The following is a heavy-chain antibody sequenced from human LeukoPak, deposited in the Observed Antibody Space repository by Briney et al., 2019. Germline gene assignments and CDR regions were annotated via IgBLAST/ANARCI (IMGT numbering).Heavy chain of an antibody. CDR3: ARGFGSGSYYGY. J-gene: IGHJ4*02. D-gene: IGHD3-10*01. V-gene: IGHV4-34*01. CDR2: INHSGST. Sequence: SETLSLTCAVYGGSFTGYYWSWIRQPPGKGLEWIGEINHSGSTNYNPSLKSRVTISGDTSKNQFSPKLSSVTAADTAVYYCARGFGSGSYYGYWGQGTLVTVSS. CDR1: GGSFTGYY.